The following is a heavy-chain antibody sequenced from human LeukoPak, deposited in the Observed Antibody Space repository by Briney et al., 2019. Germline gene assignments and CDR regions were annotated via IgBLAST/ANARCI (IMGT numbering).Heavy chain of an antibody. J-gene: IGHJ5*02. CDR2: IYSGGST. CDR3: AGAMAAAVTYCSAP. D-gene: IGHD6-13*01. CDR1: GFTVSSNY. V-gene: IGHV3-53*01. Sequence: GGSLRLSCAASGFTVSSNYMSWVRQAPGKGLEWVSVIYSGGSTYYADSVKGRFSISRDNSENTLYLQMNSLRAEDTAVYYCAGAMAAAVTYCSAPGGQGPLVTVSS.